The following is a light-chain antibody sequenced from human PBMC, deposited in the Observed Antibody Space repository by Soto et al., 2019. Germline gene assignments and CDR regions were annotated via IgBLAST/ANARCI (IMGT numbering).Light chain of an antibody. CDR1: RSNIGGNA. V-gene: IGLV1-44*01. Sequence: QSALTQPPSMSGTPGRRVTISCSGSRSNIGGNAVTWYQQVPGTAPKLLIYANDQRPSGVSDRFSGSKSATSASLAISGLQSEDEADYYCAVWDDNLKGLFGGGTKLTVL. CDR3: AVWDDNLKGL. CDR2: AND. J-gene: IGLJ2*01.